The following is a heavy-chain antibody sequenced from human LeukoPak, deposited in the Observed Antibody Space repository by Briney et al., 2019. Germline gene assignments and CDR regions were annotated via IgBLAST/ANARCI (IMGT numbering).Heavy chain of an antibody. V-gene: IGHV1-69*05. J-gene: IGHJ3*02. CDR3: ARPQSDYYDRRGAFDI. CDR1: GGTISSYA. Sequence: SVKVSCKASGGTISSYAISWVRQAPGQGLEWMGRLIPIFGTANYAQKFQGRVTITTDESTTTAYMELSSLKSEDTAVYYCARPQSDYYDRRGAFDIWGQGTMVTVSS. D-gene: IGHD3-22*01. CDR2: LIPIFGTA.